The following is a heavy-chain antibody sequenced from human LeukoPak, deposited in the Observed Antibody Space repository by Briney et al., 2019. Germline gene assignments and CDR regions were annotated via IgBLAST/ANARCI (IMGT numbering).Heavy chain of an antibody. CDR1: GFTFSDYY. Sequence: TGGSLRLSCAASGFTFSDYYMSWIRQTPWKGLEWIGSIYYVGSPYYNPSLNSRRVTISVDTSKNQFSLKVTSVTAADTAVYYCARLPITKRALDVWGQGTTVTVSS. D-gene: IGHD1-14*01. CDR2: IYYVGSP. CDR3: ARLPITKRALDV. J-gene: IGHJ6*02. V-gene: IGHV4-59*05.